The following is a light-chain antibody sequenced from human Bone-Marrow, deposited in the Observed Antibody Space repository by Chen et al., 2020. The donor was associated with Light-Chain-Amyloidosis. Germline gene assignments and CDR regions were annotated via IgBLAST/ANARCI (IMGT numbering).Light chain of an antibody. CDR2: EVT. V-gene: IGLV2-14*01. J-gene: IGLJ1*01. Sequence: QSALTQPASVSGSPGQSLTISCTGTSSDVGGDNHVSWYQQHPDKAPKLMIKEVTNRPSGVPERFSGSKSDNTASLTSSGLQTEAEADYFCSSYTITDTLVFGSGTRVTVL. CDR1: SSDVGGDNH. CDR3: SSYTITDTLV.